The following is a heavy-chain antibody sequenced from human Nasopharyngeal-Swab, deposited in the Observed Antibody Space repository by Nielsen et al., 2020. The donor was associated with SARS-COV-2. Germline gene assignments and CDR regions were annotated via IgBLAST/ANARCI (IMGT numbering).Heavy chain of an antibody. CDR1: GFTFTNYW. Sequence: GESLKISCAASGFTFTNYWMSWFRQAPGKGLEWVANINQDESVKYYVDSVKGRFTVSRDNAKDSLYLQMNRLRIEDTAVYFCARIGYSSSSTDYWGQGTLVTVSS. D-gene: IGHD6-6*01. V-gene: IGHV3-7*01. J-gene: IGHJ4*02. CDR3: ARIGYSSSSTDY. CDR2: INQDESVK.